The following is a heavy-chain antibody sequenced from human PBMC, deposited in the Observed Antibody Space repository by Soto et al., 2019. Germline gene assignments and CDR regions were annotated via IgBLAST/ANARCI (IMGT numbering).Heavy chain of an antibody. Sequence: GGSLRLSCAASGFTLSTYWMAWVRQTPGKGMEFVANIRQDGNEINYVDSVKGRFTISRDNAKNSLFLQMNSLRDDDTAVYYCGTDKSGGAFDXGGQGTLVTVS. J-gene: IGHJ3*02. CDR3: GTDKSGGAFDX. CDR1: GFTLSTYW. CDR2: IRQDGNEI. V-gene: IGHV3-7*01. D-gene: IGHD1-26*01.